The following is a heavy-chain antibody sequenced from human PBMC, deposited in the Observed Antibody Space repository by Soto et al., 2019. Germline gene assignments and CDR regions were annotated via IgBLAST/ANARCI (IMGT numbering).Heavy chain of an antibody. Sequence: EVQLVESGGGLVQPGGSLRLSCEASGFTFSTFWRHWVRQAPGKGLVWVSRINSDGSSTNYADSVKGRVTISRDNAKNMLYLQMNSLRAKDTAVYYCARDFQYLGQGTLVTVSS. CDR1: GFTFSTFW. CDR2: INSDGSST. CDR3: ARDFQY. V-gene: IGHV3-74*01. J-gene: IGHJ4*02.